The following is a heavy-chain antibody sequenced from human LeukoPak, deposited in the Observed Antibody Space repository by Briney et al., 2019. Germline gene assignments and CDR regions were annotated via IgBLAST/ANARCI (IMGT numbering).Heavy chain of an antibody. CDR1: GGSISSSSYY. J-gene: IGHJ3*02. D-gene: IGHD3-9*01. CDR3: ARGPRAVRYFDI. V-gene: IGHV4-39*07. Sequence: SETLSLTCTVSGGSISSSSYYWGWIRQPPGKGLEWIGSIYYSGSTYYNPSLKSRVTISVDTSKNQFSLKLSSVTAADTAVYYRARGPRAVRYFDIWGQGTMVTVSS. CDR2: IYYSGST.